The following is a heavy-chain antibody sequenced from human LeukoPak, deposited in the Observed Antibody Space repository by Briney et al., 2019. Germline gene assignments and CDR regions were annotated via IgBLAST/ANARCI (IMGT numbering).Heavy chain of an antibody. CDR3: ARHIPSSYGSGDAFDI. V-gene: IGHV5-51*01. J-gene: IGHJ3*02. CDR1: GYSFNTYW. CDR2: IYPGDSDT. Sequence: GESLKISCKGSGYSFNTYWIGWVRQMPGKGLEWMGIIYPGDSDTRYSPSFQGQVTISADKSISTAYLQWSSLKASDTAMYYCARHIPSSYGSGDAFDIWGQGTMVTVSS. D-gene: IGHD3-10*01.